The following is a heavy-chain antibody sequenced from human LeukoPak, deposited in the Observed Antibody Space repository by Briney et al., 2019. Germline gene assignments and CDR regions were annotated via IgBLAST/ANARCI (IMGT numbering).Heavy chain of an antibody. CDR2: IFPADSDT. Sequence: GESLKISCKGSGYSFTSYSVAWVRQMPGKGLEWMGIIFPADSDTRHSPSFQGQVNISVDKSINTAYLQWGSLKASDTAMYYCARHRYFQLWGQGTLVTVSS. CDR1: GYSFTSYS. CDR3: ARHRYFQL. J-gene: IGHJ1*01. V-gene: IGHV5-51*01.